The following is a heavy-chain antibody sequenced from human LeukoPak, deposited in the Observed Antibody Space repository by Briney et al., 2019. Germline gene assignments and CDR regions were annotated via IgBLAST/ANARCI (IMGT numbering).Heavy chain of an antibody. Sequence: ASVKVSCKASGYTFTSYYMHWVRQAPGQGLEWMGIINPSGGSTSYAQKFQGRVTMTRDTSTSTVYMELSSLRSEDTAVYYCAREMKQVGSSSPSDAFDIWGQGTMVTVSS. V-gene: IGHV1-46*01. CDR1: GYTFTSYY. CDR2: INPSGGST. CDR3: AREMKQVGSSSPSDAFDI. J-gene: IGHJ3*02. D-gene: IGHD6-6*01.